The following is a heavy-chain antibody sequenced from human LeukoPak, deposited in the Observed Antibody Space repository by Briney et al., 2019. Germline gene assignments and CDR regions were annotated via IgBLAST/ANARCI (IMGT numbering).Heavy chain of an antibody. CDR3: ARDSDYGDYYAFDI. V-gene: IGHV1-2*02. Sequence: ASVKVSCKASVYTFTGHYMRWVRQAPGQGLEWLGWINPNCGGTNYAQKFQGRVTMTRDTSISTAYMELSRLRSDDTAVYYCARDSDYGDYYAFDIWGQGTMVTVSS. CDR2: INPNCGGT. J-gene: IGHJ3*02. D-gene: IGHD4-17*01. CDR1: VYTFTGHY.